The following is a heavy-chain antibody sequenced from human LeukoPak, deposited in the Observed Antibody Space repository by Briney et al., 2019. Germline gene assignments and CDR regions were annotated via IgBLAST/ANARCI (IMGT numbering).Heavy chain of an antibody. V-gene: IGHV4-39*01. Sequence: NPSETLSLTCAVSGGSISSSSYYWGWIRQPPGKGLEWIGSIYYSGSTYYNPSLKRRVTISVDTSKNQFSLKLGSVTAADTAVYYCAQATPYFDYWGQGTLVTVSS. D-gene: IGHD1-26*01. J-gene: IGHJ4*02. CDR2: IYYSGST. CDR3: AQATPYFDY. CDR1: GGSISSSSYY.